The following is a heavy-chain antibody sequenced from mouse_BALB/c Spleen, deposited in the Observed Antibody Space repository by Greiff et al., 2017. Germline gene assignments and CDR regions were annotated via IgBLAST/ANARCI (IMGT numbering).Heavy chain of an antibody. V-gene: IGHV1-82*01. CDR3: AREEVMMRGGY. CDR2: IYPGDGDT. Sequence: QVQLQQSGPELVKPGASVKISCKASGYAFSSSWMNWVKQRPGQGLEWIGRIYPGDGDTNYNGKFKGKATLTADKSSSTAYMQLSSLTSVDSAVYFCAREEVMMRGGYWGQGTTLTVSS. D-gene: IGHD2-3*01. J-gene: IGHJ2*01. CDR1: GYAFSSSW.